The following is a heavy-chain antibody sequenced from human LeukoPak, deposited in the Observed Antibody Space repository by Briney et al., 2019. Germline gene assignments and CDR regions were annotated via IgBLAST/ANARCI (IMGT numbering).Heavy chain of an antibody. V-gene: IGHV4-34*01. D-gene: IGHD4-17*01. CDR1: GGSFSGYY. CDR3: ARGLSGDYVPDNWFDP. CDR2: IYHSGST. Sequence: SETLSLTCAVYGGSFSGYYWSWIRQPPGKGLEWIGEIYHSGSTNYNPSLKSRVTISVDTSKNQFSLKLSSVTAADTAVYYCARGLSGDYVPDNWFDPWGQGTLVTVSS. J-gene: IGHJ5*02.